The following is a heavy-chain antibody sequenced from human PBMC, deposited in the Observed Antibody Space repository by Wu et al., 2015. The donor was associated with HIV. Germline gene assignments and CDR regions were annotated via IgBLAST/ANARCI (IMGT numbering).Heavy chain of an antibody. V-gene: IGHV1-2*02. J-gene: IGHJ3*02. D-gene: IGHD4-17*01. CDR2: INPNSGGT. Sequence: QVQLVQSGAEVKKPGASVKVSCKASGYTFTGYYMHWVRQAPGQGLEWMGWINPNSGGTNYAQKFQGRVTMTRDTSISTAYMELSRLRSDDTAVYYCATTVTTRGSIDAFDIWGQGTMVTVSS. CDR1: GYTFTGYY. CDR3: ATTVTTRGSIDAFDI.